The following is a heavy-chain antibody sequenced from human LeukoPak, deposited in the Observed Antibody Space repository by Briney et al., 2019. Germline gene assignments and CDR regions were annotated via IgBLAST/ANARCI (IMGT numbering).Heavy chain of an antibody. V-gene: IGHV3-64*01. CDR3: VRESTTAVGGFDY. J-gene: IGHJ4*02. D-gene: IGHD4-23*01. Sequence: PGGSLRLSCETSGFDFSRDAMHWVRQAPGKGLEYVSGIYIDGVQSFYGNSVKGRFTISKDNSKTTLYLHMGSLRAEDMAVYFCVRESTTAVGGFDYWGQGTLVTVAS. CDR2: IYIDGVQS. CDR1: GFDFSRDA.